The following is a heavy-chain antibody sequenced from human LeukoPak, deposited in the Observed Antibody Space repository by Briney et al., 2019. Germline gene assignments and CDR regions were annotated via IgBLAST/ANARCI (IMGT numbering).Heavy chain of an antibody. CDR3: ARTLVAVPAADYYYMDV. V-gene: IGHV1-69*13. Sequence: ASVTVSFKASVCTFSSYAISWVRQAPGQGREWMGGIIPIFDTANYSHKFQRRVSITADVYTTTAYMELSSLRSEDTAVYYCARTLVAVPAADYYYMDVWGKGTTVTVSS. J-gene: IGHJ6*03. D-gene: IGHD2-2*01. CDR1: VCTFSSYA. CDR2: IIPIFDTA.